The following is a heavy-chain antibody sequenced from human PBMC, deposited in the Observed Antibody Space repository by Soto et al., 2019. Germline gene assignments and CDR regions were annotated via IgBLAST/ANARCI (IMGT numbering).Heavy chain of an antibody. CDR1: RFTFSNHA. V-gene: IGHV3-30-3*01. J-gene: IGHJ5*02. D-gene: IGHD1-20*01. Sequence: GGYLNLSWAPSRFTFSNHAMHWVRRAPGKGLEWVALVAHDGTSKYYAGSVKGRFTISSDKSTNTLFLQMDSLDTEDTAVYYCARDSRITGVVDEIDLCGRGTLVTASS. CDR2: VAHDGTSK. CDR3: ARDSRITGVVDEIDL.